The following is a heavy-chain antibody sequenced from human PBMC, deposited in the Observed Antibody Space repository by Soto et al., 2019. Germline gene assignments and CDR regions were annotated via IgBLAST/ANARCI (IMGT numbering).Heavy chain of an antibody. J-gene: IGHJ4*02. CDR3: ARGGYGDY. CDR1: GYGFTTYG. D-gene: IGHD1-1*01. Sequence: QVHLVQSGAEVKKPGASVKVSCKGSGYGFTTYGITWVRQAPGQGLEWMAWISAHNGNTNYAQELQGRVTVTRDTSPSTAYMELRSLRSDVAAVYYCARGGYGDYWGQGALVNVSS. CDR2: ISAHNGNT. V-gene: IGHV1-18*01.